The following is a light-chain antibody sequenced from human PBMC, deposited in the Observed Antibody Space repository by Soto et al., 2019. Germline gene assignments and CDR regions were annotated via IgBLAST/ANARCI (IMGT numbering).Light chain of an antibody. J-gene: IGKJ4*01. Sequence: DIQMTQSPSTLSASVGDRVTITCRASQSISSWLAWYQQKPGKAPKLLIYKASSLESGVPSRFIGSGSGTEITLTISSLQPDDFATYYCQQYNSYALSFRGATKVEIK. CDR3: QQYNSYALS. V-gene: IGKV1-5*03. CDR2: KAS. CDR1: QSISSW.